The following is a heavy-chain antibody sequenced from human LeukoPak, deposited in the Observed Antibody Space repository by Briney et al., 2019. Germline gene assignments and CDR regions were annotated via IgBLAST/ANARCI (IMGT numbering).Heavy chain of an antibody. J-gene: IGHJ4*02. V-gene: IGHV3-74*01. CDR1: GFTFSSYW. D-gene: IGHD6-13*01. CDR2: INSDGSST. CDR3: ARDRIIAAAGISY. Sequence: GGSLRLSCAASGFTFSSYWMHWVRQAPGKGPVWVSRINSDGSSTSYADSVKGRFTISRDNAKNTPYLQMNSLRAEDTAVYYCARDRIIAAAGISYWGQGTLVTVSS.